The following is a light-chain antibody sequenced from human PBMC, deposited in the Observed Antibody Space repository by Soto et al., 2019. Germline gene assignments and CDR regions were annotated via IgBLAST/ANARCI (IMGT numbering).Light chain of an antibody. Sequence: IQLTQSPSSLSASVGDRVTITCRASQGISSYLAWYQQKPGKAPKLLIYAASTLQSGVPSRFSGSGSGTDLTLTISSLQSEDFATYYCQQLNSYPRLLTFGGGTKVEIK. V-gene: IGKV1-9*01. J-gene: IGKJ4*01. CDR1: QGISSY. CDR2: AAS. CDR3: QQLNSYPRLLT.